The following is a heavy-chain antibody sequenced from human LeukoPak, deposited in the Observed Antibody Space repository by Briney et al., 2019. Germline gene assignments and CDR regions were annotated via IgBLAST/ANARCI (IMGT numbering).Heavy chain of an antibody. V-gene: IGHV4-39*07. CDR1: GGSISSSYYY. D-gene: IGHD2-2*01. J-gene: IGHJ6*02. CDR2: IYHGGTT. Sequence: SETLSLTCTVSGGSISSSYYYWGWIRQPPGKGLQWIGEIYHGGTTNYNPSLKSRVTMSVDKSKNQFSLKLSSVTAADTAVYYCARGNIPAYYGVDVWGQGTTVTVSS. CDR3: ARGNIPAYYGVDV.